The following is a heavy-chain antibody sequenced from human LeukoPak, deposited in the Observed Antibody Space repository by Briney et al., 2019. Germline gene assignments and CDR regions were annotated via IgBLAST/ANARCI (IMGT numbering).Heavy chain of an antibody. CDR2: IYYSGGT. Sequence: SETLSLTCTVSGASISSYYWSWIRQPPGKGLEWIGYIYYSGGTNYNPSLKSRVTISVATSKNQFSLKLSSVTAADTAVDYCARGTTVVTLVDYWGQGTLVTVSS. D-gene: IGHD4-23*01. CDR1: GASISSYY. V-gene: IGHV4-59*01. CDR3: ARGTTVVTLVDY. J-gene: IGHJ4*02.